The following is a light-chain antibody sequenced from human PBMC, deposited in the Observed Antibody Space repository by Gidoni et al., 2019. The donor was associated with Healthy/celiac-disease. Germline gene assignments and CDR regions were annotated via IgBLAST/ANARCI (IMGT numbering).Light chain of an antibody. CDR2: AAS. V-gene: IGKV1-39*01. J-gene: IGKJ1*01. CDR3: QQSYSTPS. Sequence: IQMTQSPPSLSASVGDRVTITCRASQSISSYLNCYQQKPGKAPQRLIYAASSLQSGVPSRFTCSGSGTDVTLTISRLQPVEFATYYCQQSYSTPSFGQGTKVEIK. CDR1: QSISSY.